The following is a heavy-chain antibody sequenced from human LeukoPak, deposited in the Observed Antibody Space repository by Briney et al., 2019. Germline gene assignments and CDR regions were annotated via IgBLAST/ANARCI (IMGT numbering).Heavy chain of an antibody. CDR2: IYYSGST. CDR1: GGSISSYY. Sequence: SETLSLACTVSGGSISSYYWSWIRQPPGKGLEWIGYIYYSGSTYYNPSLKSRVTISVDTSKNQFSLKLSSVTAADTAVYYCARDENGYVWGSFRAWGQGTLVTVSS. D-gene: IGHD3-16*02. J-gene: IGHJ5*02. V-gene: IGHV4-59*12. CDR3: ARDENGYVWGSFRA.